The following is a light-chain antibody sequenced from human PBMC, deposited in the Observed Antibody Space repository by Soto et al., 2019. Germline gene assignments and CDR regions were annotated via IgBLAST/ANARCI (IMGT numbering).Light chain of an antibody. CDR1: QGINNH. Sequence: DFQMTQSPSSLSASVGDRVTITCRASQGINNHLAWFQQKPGKVPKVLIYAASTVQSGVPSRFSGSGSGTDFTLTISSLQPEDVATYYCQNYNSAPPAGTFGGGTKVEIK. V-gene: IGKV1-27*01. CDR2: AAS. J-gene: IGKJ4*01. CDR3: QNYNSAPPAGT.